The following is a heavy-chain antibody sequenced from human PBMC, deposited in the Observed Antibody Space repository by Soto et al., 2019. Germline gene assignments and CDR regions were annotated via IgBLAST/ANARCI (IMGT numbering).Heavy chain of an antibody. D-gene: IGHD5-18*01. V-gene: IGHV1-69*13. Sequence: GASVKVSCKASGGTFGSHGVAWVRQAPGQGLEWMGGFIAMLGTPTYAKKVQGRATITADESLTSSYLELRSLRSEDTAVYFCARGAMAKFDYWGQGTLVTVSS. CDR1: GGTFGSHG. CDR3: ARGAMAKFDY. J-gene: IGHJ4*02. CDR2: FIAMLGTP.